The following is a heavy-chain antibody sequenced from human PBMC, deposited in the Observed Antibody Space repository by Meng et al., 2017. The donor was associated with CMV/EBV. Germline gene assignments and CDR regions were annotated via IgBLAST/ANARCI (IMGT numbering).Heavy chain of an antibody. CDR2: IYTSGST. Sequence: SGPERVKPPTTSSITATVSVVSISVSYGSWLRQPAWKGLSWIGRIYTSGSTNYNPSLKSRVTMSVDTSKNQFSLKLSSVTAADTAVYYCAREMPIAAAGCFDYWGQGTLVTVSS. CDR1: VVSISVSY. CDR3: AREMPIAAAGCFDY. V-gene: IGHV4-4*07. D-gene: IGHD6-13*01. J-gene: IGHJ4*02.